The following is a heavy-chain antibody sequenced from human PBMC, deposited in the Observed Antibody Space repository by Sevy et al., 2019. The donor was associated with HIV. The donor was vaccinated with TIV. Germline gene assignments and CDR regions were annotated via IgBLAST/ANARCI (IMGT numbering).Heavy chain of an antibody. CDR2: ISSSSSTI. D-gene: IGHD4-17*01. J-gene: IGHJ4*02. V-gene: IGHV3-48*02. CDR3: ARGSPYGDYAALFDY. Sequence: GGSLRLSCAASGFTFSSYSMNWVRQAPGKGLEWVSYISSSSSTIYYADSVKGRFPISRDNAKNSLYLQMNSLRDEDTAVYYCARGSPYGDYAALFDYWGQGTLVTVSS. CDR1: GFTFSSYS.